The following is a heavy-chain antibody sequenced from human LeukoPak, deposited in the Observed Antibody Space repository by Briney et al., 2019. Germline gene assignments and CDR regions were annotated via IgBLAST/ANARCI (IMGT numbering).Heavy chain of an antibody. CDR3: ARGATYISGHHDA. D-gene: IGHD6-19*01. Sequence: ASVKVSCKASGYTFTSYGISWVRQAPGQGLEWMGWISAYNGNTNYAQKLQGRLTMTRDTSTNTVYMELSSLRSDDTAVYYCARGATYISGHHDAWGQGTLVTVSS. CDR1: GYTFTSYG. V-gene: IGHV1-18*01. J-gene: IGHJ4*02. CDR2: ISAYNGNT.